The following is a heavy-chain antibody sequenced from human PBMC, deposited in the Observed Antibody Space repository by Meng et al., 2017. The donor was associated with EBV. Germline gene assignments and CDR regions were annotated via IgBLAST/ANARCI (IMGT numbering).Heavy chain of an antibody. CDR1: GDSISSFYY. CDR3: ARPFPSWQSPRLDPFGA. V-gene: IGHV4-39*01. D-gene: IGHD6-19*01. Sequence: QLQLRESGPGQVKPSEXLSLTCTVPGDSISSFYYWGWIRQPPGGGLEWIGSVHYTGSTYYSPSLKSRVTVSVDTSKNQFSLRLNSVTAADTAVYYCARPFPSWQSPRLDPFGAWGQGTLVTVSS. J-gene: IGHJ5*02. CDR2: VHYTGST.